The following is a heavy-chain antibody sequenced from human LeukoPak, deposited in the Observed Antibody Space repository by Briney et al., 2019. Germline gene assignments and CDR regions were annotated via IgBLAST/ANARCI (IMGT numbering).Heavy chain of an antibody. Sequence: ASVKVSCKASGYTFTGYYMRWVRHAPGQGLGWMGWIKPDSGGTNYAQKFQGRVTMTRDTSISTAYMELSRLRSDDTAVYYCARAAYSSSWYIWFGPWGQGTLVTVSS. D-gene: IGHD6-13*01. V-gene: IGHV1-2*02. J-gene: IGHJ5*02. CDR2: IKPDSGGT. CDR1: GYTFTGYY. CDR3: ARAAYSSSWYIWFGP.